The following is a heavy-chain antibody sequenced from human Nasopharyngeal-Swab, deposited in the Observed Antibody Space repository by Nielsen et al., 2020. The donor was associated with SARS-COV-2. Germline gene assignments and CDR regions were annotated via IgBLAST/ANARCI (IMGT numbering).Heavy chain of an antibody. D-gene: IGHD6-19*01. V-gene: IGHV4-59*12. CDR2: IYYSGST. CDR1: GGSISSYY. Sequence: SETLSPTCTVSGGSISSYYWSWIRQPPGKGLEWIGYIYYSGSTYYNPSLKSRVTISVDTSKNQFSLKLSSVTAADTAVYYCARDPSSGWYEFDYWGQGTLVTVSS. J-gene: IGHJ4*02. CDR3: ARDPSSGWYEFDY.